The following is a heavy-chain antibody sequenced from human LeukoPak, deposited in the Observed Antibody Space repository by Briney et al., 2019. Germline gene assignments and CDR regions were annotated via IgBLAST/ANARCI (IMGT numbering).Heavy chain of an antibody. J-gene: IGHJ4*02. CDR1: GGSISSGSYY. CDR3: ARGDALNVGYFDY. CDR2: IYTSGST. D-gene: IGHD6-13*01. Sequence: PSETLSLTCTVSGGSISSGSYYWSWIRQPAGKGLEWIGRIYTSGSTNYNPSLKSRVTISVDTSKNQFSLKLSSVTAADTAVYYCARGDALNVGYFDYWGQGTLVTVSS. V-gene: IGHV4-61*02.